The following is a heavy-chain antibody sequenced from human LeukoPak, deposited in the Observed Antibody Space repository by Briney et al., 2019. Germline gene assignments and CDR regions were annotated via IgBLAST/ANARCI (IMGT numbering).Heavy chain of an antibody. CDR3: ARGGGEIPWFDP. V-gene: IGHV3-23*01. CDR1: GFTFSSYA. J-gene: IGHJ5*02. D-gene: IGHD3-16*01. Sequence: GGSLRLSCEDSGFTFSSYAMSWVRQAPGKGLEWVSAISGSGGSTYYADSVKGRFTISRDNSKNTLYLQMNSLRAEDTAVYYCARGGGEIPWFDPWGQGTLVTVSS. CDR2: ISGSGGST.